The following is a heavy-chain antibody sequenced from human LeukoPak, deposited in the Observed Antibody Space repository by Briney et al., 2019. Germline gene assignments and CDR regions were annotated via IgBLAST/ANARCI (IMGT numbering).Heavy chain of an antibody. V-gene: IGHV4-34*01. CDR1: GGSFSDYY. D-gene: IGHD1-1*01. CDR3: AGYHNWFLNDH. CDR2: IYPSGAT. Sequence: SETLSLTCAVSGGSFSDYYWSWFRQPPGKGLEWIGEIYPSGATFYNPSLKSRVTVSKATSKSQFSLNLRFVTAADTALYYCAGYHNWFLNDHWGQGTLVTVSS. J-gene: IGHJ4*02.